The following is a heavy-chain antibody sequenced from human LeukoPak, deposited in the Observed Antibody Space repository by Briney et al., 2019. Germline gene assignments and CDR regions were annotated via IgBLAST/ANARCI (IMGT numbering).Heavy chain of an antibody. CDR2: IKPNSGGT. D-gene: IGHD5-18*01. CDR3: ARGGYSYGLD. V-gene: IGHV1-2*02. J-gene: IGHJ4*02. Sequence: GGSVNVSFKSTVYTFTGYYMHWVRQAPGQGVEWMGWIKPNSGGTNYAQKFQARVTMTRETSISTAYMELSRLRSDDTAVYYCARGGYSYGLDWGQGTLVTVSS. CDR1: VYTFTGYY.